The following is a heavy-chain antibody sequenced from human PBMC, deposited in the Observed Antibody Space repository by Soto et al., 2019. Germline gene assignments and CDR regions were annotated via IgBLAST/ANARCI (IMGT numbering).Heavy chain of an antibody. D-gene: IGHD6-19*01. CDR3: AAPSRGWYEDYYYYGMDV. CDR1: GFTFSSYS. J-gene: IGHJ6*02. Sequence: EVQLVESGGGLVQPGGSLRLSCAASGFTFSSYSMNWVRQAPGKGLEWVSYISSSSSTIYYADSVKGRFTISRDNAKNSLYLQMNGLRAEDTAVYYCAAPSRGWYEDYYYYGMDVWGQGTTVTVSS. V-gene: IGHV3-48*01. CDR2: ISSSSSTI.